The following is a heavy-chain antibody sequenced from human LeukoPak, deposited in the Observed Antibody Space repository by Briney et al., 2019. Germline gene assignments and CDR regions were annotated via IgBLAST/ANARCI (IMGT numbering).Heavy chain of an antibody. CDR2: IIPIFGTA. D-gene: IGHD1-14*01. V-gene: IGHV1-69*05. Sequence: GASVKVSCKASGGTFSSYAISWVRQAPGQGLEWMGGIIPIFGTANYAQKFQGRVTITTDESTSTAYMKLSSLRSEDTAVYYCARTGHHSYYYMDVWGKGTTVTVSS. CDR3: ARTGHHSYYYMDV. CDR1: GGTFSSYA. J-gene: IGHJ6*03.